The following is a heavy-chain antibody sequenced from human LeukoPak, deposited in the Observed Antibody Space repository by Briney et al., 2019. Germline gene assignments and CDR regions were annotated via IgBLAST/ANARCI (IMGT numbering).Heavy chain of an antibody. CDR3: ARAAAAYNSWHFFDY. D-gene: IGHD2/OR15-2a*01. J-gene: IGHJ4*02. CDR2: IHHSGNT. CDR1: GGSINSGDHY. Sequence: SETLSLTCTVSGGSINSGDHYWRWIRQPPGKGLEWIEYIHHSGNTYYNASLKSRVTISTDMSKNQFSLSLDSVTAADSAVYYCARAAAAYNSWHFFDYWGLGTLVTVSS. V-gene: IGHV4-30-4*01.